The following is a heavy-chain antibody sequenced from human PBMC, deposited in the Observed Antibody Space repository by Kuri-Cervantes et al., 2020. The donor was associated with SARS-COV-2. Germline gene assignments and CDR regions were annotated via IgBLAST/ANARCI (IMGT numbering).Heavy chain of an antibody. J-gene: IGHJ6*02. D-gene: IGHD2-2*01. Sequence: GGSLRLTCAVSGFTFSSYAMHWVRQAPGKGLEWVAVISYDGSNKYYADSVKGRFTISRDNSKNTLYLQMNSLRAEDTAVYYCARGLTPYCSSTSCYPDSSYYYGMDVWGQGTTVTVSS. CDR3: ARGLTPYCSSTSCYPDSSYYYGMDV. CDR2: ISYDGSNK. V-gene: IGHV3-30-3*01. CDR1: GFTFSSYA.